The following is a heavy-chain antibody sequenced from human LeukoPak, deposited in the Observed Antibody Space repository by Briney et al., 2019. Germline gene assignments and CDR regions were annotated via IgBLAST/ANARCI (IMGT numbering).Heavy chain of an antibody. J-gene: IGHJ4*02. D-gene: IGHD6-13*01. V-gene: IGHV4-39*01. CDR1: GGSISSSSYY. Sequence: SETLSLTCTVSGGSISSSSYYWGWIRQPPGKGLEWIGSIYYSGSTYYNPSLKSRVTISVDTSKNQFSLKLSSVTAADTAVYYCARRVAAAGTGPTIAYWGQGTLVTVSS. CDR3: ARRVAAAGTGPTIAY. CDR2: IYYSGST.